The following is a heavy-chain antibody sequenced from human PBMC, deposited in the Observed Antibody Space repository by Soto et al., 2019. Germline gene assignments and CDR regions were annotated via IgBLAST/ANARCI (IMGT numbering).Heavy chain of an antibody. J-gene: IGHJ6*03. CDR3: ARQHYYYYMAV. V-gene: IGHV4-59*01. CDR2: IYYSGST. Sequence: SETLSLTCTVSGGSISSYYWSWIRQPPGKGLEWIGYIYYSGSTNYNPSLKSRVTISVDTSKNQFSLKLSSVTAADTAVYYCARQHYYYYMAVWGKGTTVTVSS. CDR1: GGSISSYY.